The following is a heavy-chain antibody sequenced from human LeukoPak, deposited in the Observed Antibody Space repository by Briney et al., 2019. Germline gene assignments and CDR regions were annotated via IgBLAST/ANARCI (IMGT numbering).Heavy chain of an antibody. V-gene: IGHV1-46*01. CDR1: GYTFTSYY. CDR2: INPSGGST. Sequence: ASVKVSCKASGYTFTSYYMHWVRQAPGQGLEWMGLINPSGGSTLYAEKFQGRIIMTRDMSTATDCMELSSLRSEDTAVYYCARDNSIGDRGWWFDPWGQGTLVTVSS. J-gene: IGHJ5*02. D-gene: IGHD4-23*01. CDR3: ARDNSIGDRGWWFDP.